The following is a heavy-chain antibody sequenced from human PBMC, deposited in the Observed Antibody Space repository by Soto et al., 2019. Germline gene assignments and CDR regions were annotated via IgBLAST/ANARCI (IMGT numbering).Heavy chain of an antibody. CDR1: GFTFSSYA. CDR3: ASDYTSGIYLTLEY. Sequence: PGGSLRLSCAASGFTFSSYAMHWVRQAPGKGLEWVAVISYDGSNKYYADSVKGRFTISRDNSKNTLYLQMNSLRAEDTAVYYCASDYTSGIYLTLEYWGQGTMVTVSS. D-gene: IGHD1-26*01. V-gene: IGHV3-30-3*01. J-gene: IGHJ4*02. CDR2: ISYDGSNK.